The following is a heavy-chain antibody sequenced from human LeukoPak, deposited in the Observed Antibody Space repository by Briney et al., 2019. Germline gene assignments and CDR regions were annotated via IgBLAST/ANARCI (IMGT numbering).Heavy chain of an antibody. Sequence: SETLSLTCTVSGYSISSGYYWGWIRQPPGKGLEWIGSIYHSGSTYYNPSLKSRATISVDTSKNQFSLKLSSVTAADTAVYYCARDYYYGSGSYFDYWGQGTLVTVSS. CDR2: IYHSGST. J-gene: IGHJ4*02. CDR1: GYSISSGYY. V-gene: IGHV4-38-2*02. D-gene: IGHD3-10*01. CDR3: ARDYYYGSGSYFDY.